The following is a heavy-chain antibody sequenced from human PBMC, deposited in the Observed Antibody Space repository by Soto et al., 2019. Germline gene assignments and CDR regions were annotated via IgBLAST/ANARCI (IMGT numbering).Heavy chain of an antibody. V-gene: IGHV1-69*06. Sequence: AASVKVSCKVSGSRFSNYFISWVRQAPGHGLEWLGRIIPIFNSTKYAQSFQGRVTITADKSTSTASLELSSLRSDDTAVYYCAREGRGKKAGYNGLVSLGYWG. CDR1: GSRFSNYF. J-gene: IGHJ4*01. CDR3: AREGRGKKAGYNGLVSLGY. D-gene: IGHD2-2*02. CDR2: IIPIFNST.